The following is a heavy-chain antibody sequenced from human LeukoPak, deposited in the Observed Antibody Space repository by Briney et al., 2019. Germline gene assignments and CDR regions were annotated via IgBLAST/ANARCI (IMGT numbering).Heavy chain of an antibody. CDR3: ARDQEGFDY. Sequence: ASVKVSCKASGYTFTSNYTHWVRQAPGQGLEWMGMIYPRDGSTSYAQKFQGRVTVTRDTSTSTVHMELSGLRPEDTAVYYCARDQEGFDYWGQGTLVTVSS. CDR1: GYTFTSNY. V-gene: IGHV1-46*01. J-gene: IGHJ4*02. CDR2: IYPRDGST.